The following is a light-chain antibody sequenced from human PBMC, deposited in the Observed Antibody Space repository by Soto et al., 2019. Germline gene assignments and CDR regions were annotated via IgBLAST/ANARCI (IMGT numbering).Light chain of an antibody. CDR2: DVS. V-gene: IGLV2-14*01. CDR1: SSDVGGYND. Sequence: QSALTQPASVSGSPGQSITISCTGTSSDVGGYNDVSWYQQHPGKAPKLIIYDVSNRPSGVSNRFSGSKSDNTASLTISGLQAEDEADYYCSSYTSINTLVVFGGGTKLTVL. J-gene: IGLJ2*01. CDR3: SSYTSINTLVV.